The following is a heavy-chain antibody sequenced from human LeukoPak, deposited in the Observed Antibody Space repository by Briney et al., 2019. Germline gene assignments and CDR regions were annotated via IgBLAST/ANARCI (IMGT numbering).Heavy chain of an antibody. J-gene: IGHJ6*03. Sequence: GASVKVSCKASGYTFTNYDIIWVRQATGQGLEWMGWMNPNSGTTGYAQKFLGRVTITRNTSISTTYMELSSLRSEDTAVYYCARGRSPGTSMEYYYYMDVWGKGTTVTVSS. CDR2: MNPNSGTT. V-gene: IGHV1-8*01. CDR1: GYTFTNYD. D-gene: IGHD1-1*01. CDR3: ARGRSPGTSMEYYYYMDV.